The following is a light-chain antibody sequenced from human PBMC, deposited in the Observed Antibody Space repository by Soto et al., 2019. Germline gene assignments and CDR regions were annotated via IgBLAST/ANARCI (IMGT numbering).Light chain of an antibody. V-gene: IGKV3-20*01. Sequence: EIVLTQSPGTLSLSPGERSTLSCRASQSVDSDYLAWYQQKPGQAPRLLIHAASSRATGIPDRFSGSGSGTDFTLTISRLEPEDCAVYFCHRYGTSPWTFGRGTKVEIK. J-gene: IGKJ1*01. CDR1: QSVDSDY. CDR3: HRYGTSPWT. CDR2: AAS.